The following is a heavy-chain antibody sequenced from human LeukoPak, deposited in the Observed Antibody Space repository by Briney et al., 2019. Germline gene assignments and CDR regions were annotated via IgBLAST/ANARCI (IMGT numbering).Heavy chain of an antibody. CDR1: GFTFSNYA. Sequence: GGSLRLSCAASGFTFSNYAMNWVRQAPGKGLEWVSSISGSGGSTYFAGSVKGRVTISRDNSKNTMYMQMNSLRVGDTAVYYCAKGGQNYDFWRFDYWGQGSLVTVSS. CDR2: ISGSGGST. J-gene: IGHJ4*02. D-gene: IGHD3-3*01. CDR3: AKGGQNYDFWRFDY. V-gene: IGHV3-23*01.